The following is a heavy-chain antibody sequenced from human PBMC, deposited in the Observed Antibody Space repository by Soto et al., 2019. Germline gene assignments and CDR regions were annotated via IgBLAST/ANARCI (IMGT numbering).Heavy chain of an antibody. CDR1: GYTFTSYG. V-gene: IGHV1-18*04. J-gene: IGHJ4*02. CDR2: ISAYNGNT. CDR3: ARDLAAAGRGDY. D-gene: IGHD6-13*01. Sequence: QVQLVQSGAEVKKPGASVKVSCKASGYTFTSYGISWVRQAPGQGLEWMGWISAYNGNTNYAQKFQGRVTITRDTSASTAYMELSSLRSEDTAVYYCARDLAAAGRGDYWGQGTLVTVSS.